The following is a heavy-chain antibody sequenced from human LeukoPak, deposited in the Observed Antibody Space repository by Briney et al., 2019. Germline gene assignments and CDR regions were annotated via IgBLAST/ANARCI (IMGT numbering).Heavy chain of an antibody. V-gene: IGHV4-59*01. CDR1: GGPISSYY. D-gene: IGHD2-15*01. CDR2: IYYSGST. Sequence: SETLSLTCTVSGGPISSYYWSWIRQPPGKGLEWIGYIYYSGSTNYNPSLKSRVTISVDTSKNQFSLKLSSVTAADTAVYYCATVVVVAANRHDNWGQGTLVSVSS. CDR3: ATVVVVAANRHDN. J-gene: IGHJ4*02.